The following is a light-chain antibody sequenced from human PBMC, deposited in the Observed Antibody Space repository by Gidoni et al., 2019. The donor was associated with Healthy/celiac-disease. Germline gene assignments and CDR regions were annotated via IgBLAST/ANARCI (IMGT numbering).Light chain of an antibody. J-gene: IGKJ2*01. CDR1: QRISSY. CDR2: AAS. V-gene: IGKV1-39*01. Sequence: DIQMTQSPSSLSASVGDRVTITCRASQRISSYLNWDQQKPGKAPKLLIYAASSLQSGVPSRFSGSGAGTDFTLNISSLQPEDFATYYCQQSYSTPYTFGQGTKLEIK. CDR3: QQSYSTPYT.